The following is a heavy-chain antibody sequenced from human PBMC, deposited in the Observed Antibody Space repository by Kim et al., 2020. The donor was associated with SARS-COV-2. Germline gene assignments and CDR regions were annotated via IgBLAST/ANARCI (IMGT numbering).Heavy chain of an antibody. CDR2: IYYSGST. J-gene: IGHJ3*01. CDR3: ARGGGDLVVTASTDVFDV. V-gene: IGHV4-30-4*01. D-gene: IGHD2-21*02. Sequence: WGSLESGDFCGSWLRQSPGKVLGGIGHIYYSGSTYYNPSLNSRLSMSLGTAKNQFSLGLTSLAAAESAVYYCARGGGDLVVTASTDVFDV. CDR1: WGSLESGDFC.